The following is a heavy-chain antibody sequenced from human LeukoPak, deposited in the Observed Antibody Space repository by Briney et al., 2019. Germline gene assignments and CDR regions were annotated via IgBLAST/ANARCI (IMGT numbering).Heavy chain of an antibody. Sequence: PSETLSLTCSISGGSITSSLYFWGWIRQPPGKGLEWIGNIYYSGTTYYKPSFNSRVTILVDTSKNQFSLKLRSVTAADTAVYYCASSYEDGYNWWVDYWGQGTLVTVSS. D-gene: IGHD5-24*01. CDR2: IYYSGTT. CDR1: GGSITSSLYF. V-gene: IGHV4-39*07. J-gene: IGHJ4*02. CDR3: ASSYEDGYNWWVDY.